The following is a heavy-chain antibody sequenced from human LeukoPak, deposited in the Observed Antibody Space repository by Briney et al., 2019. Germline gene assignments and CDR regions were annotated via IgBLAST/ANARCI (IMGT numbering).Heavy chain of an antibody. CDR2: IYYSGST. CDR1: GGSISSYY. Sequence: SETLSLTCTVSGGSISSYYWSWFRQPPGKGLEWIGYIYYSGSTNYNPSLKSRVTISVDTSKNQFSLKLTSVTAADTAVHYCARPSRDGYVDAFDIWGQGTMVTVSS. CDR3: ARPSRDGYVDAFDI. V-gene: IGHV4-59*08. D-gene: IGHD5-24*01. J-gene: IGHJ3*02.